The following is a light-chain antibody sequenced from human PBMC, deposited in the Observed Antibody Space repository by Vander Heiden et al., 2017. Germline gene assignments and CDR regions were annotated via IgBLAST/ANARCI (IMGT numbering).Light chain of an antibody. Sequence: EIVFTQSPATLSLSPGETATLTCRASQSVSSCLAWYQQKPGQAPRLLIYDASNRATGIPARFSGSGSGTDFTLTISSLEPEDFAVDYCQQHSNWTPYTFGQGTKLEIK. J-gene: IGKJ2*01. CDR1: QSVSSC. CDR2: DAS. CDR3: QQHSNWTPYT. V-gene: IGKV3-11*01.